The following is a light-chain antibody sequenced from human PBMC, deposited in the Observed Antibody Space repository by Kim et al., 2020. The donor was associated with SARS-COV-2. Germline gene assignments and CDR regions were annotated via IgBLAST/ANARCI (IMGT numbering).Light chain of an antibody. Sequence: ETVLTQSPGTLSLSPGERATLSCRASHSIYSGYLAWYQQKPGQAPRLLIYGASSRATGIPDRFSGSGSGTDFTLTISRLEPEDFAVYYCQDYGVSRWTFGQRAKVDIK. V-gene: IGKV3-20*01. J-gene: IGKJ1*01. CDR1: HSIYSGY. CDR2: GAS. CDR3: QDYGVSRWT.